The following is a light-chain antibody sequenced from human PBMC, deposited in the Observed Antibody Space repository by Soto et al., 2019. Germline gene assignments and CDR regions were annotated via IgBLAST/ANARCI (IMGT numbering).Light chain of an antibody. V-gene: IGKV1-27*01. J-gene: IGKJ4*01. Sequence: DIQMTQSPSSLSASVGDRVTITCRASHDIRNYLAWYQQKPGKVPELLIYTASTLQSGVPSRFSGSGYGTEFSLTISSLQPEDVETYYCQKYDSDPLTFGGGTKVEIK. CDR3: QKYDSDPLT. CDR1: HDIRNY. CDR2: TAS.